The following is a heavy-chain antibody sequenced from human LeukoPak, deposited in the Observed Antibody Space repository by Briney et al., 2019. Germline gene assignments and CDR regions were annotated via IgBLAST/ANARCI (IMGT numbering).Heavy chain of an antibody. D-gene: IGHD3-3*01. CDR1: GYTFTSYG. CDR3: AREAPRITIFGVVTPGHYYYYGMDV. Sequence: VASVKVSCKASGYTFTSYGISWVRQAPGQGLEWMGWISAYNGNTNYAQKLQGGVTMTTDTSTSTAYMELRSLRSDDTAVYYCAREAPRITIFGVVTPGHYYYYGMDVWGQGTTVTVSS. CDR2: ISAYNGNT. J-gene: IGHJ6*02. V-gene: IGHV1-18*01.